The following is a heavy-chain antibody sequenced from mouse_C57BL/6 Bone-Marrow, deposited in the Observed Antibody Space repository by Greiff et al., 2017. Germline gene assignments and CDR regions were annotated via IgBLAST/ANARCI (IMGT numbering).Heavy chain of an antibody. CDR3: ARITTVVAAMDY. CDR1: GYTFTDYY. J-gene: IGHJ4*01. D-gene: IGHD1-1*01. Sequence: VQLQQSGPELVKPGASVKISCKASGYTFTDYYMNWVKQSHGKSLEWIGDINPNNGGTSYNQKFKGKATLTVDKSSSTAYMELRSLTSEDSAVYYCARITTVVAAMDYWGQGTSVTVSS. CDR2: INPNNGGT. V-gene: IGHV1-26*01.